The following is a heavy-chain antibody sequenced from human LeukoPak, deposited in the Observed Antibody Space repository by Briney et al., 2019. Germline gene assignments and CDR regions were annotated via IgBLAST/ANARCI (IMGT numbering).Heavy chain of an antibody. D-gene: IGHD2-8*02. Sequence: GASVKVSCKASGYTFNIYAMNWVRQAPGQGLEWMGYINTDTEKPTYAQGFTGRFAFSLDTSVTTAYLQISSLKAEDTAVYYCARGKNYFSGPGYYMDVRGKGTTVTVSS. CDR1: GYTFNIYA. V-gene: IGHV7-4-1*02. CDR3: ARGKNYFSGPGYYMDV. CDR2: INTDTEKP. J-gene: IGHJ6*03.